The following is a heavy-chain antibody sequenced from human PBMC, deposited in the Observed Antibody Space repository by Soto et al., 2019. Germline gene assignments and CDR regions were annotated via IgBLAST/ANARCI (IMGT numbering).Heavy chain of an antibody. D-gene: IGHD2-2*01. CDR1: GCLFANSW. V-gene: IGHV5-10-1*01. Sequence: ESRRVYFAGSGCLFANSWSSLVRQLPVHGLEWLGRFNPTDSYVDYNPSFQGHVIISFDKSISTAYVQWSSLKASDTAMYYCAKTKYGSSTSCPGPYYYYYGMDVWGQGTTVTVSS. CDR3: AKTKYGSSTSCPGPYYYYYGMDV. CDR2: FNPTDSYV. J-gene: IGHJ6*02.